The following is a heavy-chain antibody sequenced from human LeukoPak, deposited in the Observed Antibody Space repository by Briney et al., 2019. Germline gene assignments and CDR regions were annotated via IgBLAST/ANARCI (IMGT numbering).Heavy chain of an antibody. CDR2: IYHSGST. D-gene: IGHD3-22*01. CDR1: GGSINTNNYH. CDR3: ARHSFYYDSNGYYYFFDP. Sequence: SETLSLTCTVSGGSINTNNYHWGWIRQPPGKGLEWIGSIYHSGSTYSNPSLKSRPTMSADTSKNQFSLRLSPVTAADTAVYYCARHSFYYDSNGYYYFFDPWGQGTLVTVSS. V-gene: IGHV4-39*01. J-gene: IGHJ5*02.